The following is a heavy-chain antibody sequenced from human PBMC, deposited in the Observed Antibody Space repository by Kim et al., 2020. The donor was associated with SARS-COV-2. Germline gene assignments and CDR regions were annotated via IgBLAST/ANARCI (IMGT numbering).Heavy chain of an antibody. V-gene: IGHV3-74*01. CDR3: ARRQFTSGWYYFDY. Sequence: GDSLKGRFPISRDNAKNTLYLQMNSLRAGDTAVYYCARRQFTSGWYYFDYWGQGTLVTVSS. D-gene: IGHD6-19*01. J-gene: IGHJ4*02.